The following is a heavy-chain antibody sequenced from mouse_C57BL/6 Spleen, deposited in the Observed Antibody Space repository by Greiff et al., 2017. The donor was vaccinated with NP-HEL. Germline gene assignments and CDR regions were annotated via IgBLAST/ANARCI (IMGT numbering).Heavy chain of an antibody. V-gene: IGHV1-7*01. Sequence: QVQLKESGAELAKPGASVKLSCKASGYTFTSYWMHWVKQRPGQGLEWIGYINPSSGYTKYNQKFKDKATLTADKSSSTAYMQLSSLTYEDSAVYYCARGDSSGRYAMDYWGQGTSVTVSS. CDR1: GYTFTSYW. CDR3: ARGDSSGRYAMDY. D-gene: IGHD3-2*02. CDR2: INPSSGYT. J-gene: IGHJ4*01.